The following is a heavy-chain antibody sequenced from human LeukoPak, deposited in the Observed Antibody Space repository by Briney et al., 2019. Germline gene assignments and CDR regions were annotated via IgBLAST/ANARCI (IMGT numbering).Heavy chain of an antibody. CDR3: ARVSSSWYQDWYFAL. V-gene: IGHV4-4*07. Sequence: PSGTLSLTCTVSGGSISSYDWSWIRQPAGKGLEWIGRTYTSGSTNYNPSLKSRGTMSVDMSKNPSSLKLSSMIAADTAVYYCARVSSSWYQDWYFALWGRGTLVTVPS. CDR1: GGSISSYD. J-gene: IGHJ2*01. D-gene: IGHD6-13*01. CDR2: TYTSGST.